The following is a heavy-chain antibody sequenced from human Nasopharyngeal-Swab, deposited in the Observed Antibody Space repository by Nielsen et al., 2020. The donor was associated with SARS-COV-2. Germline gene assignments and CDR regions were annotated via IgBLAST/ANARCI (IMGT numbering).Heavy chain of an antibody. Sequence: ASVKVSCKASGYTFTSYGISWVRQAPGQGLEWMGWISAYNGNTNYAQELQGRVTMTTDTSTSTAYMELRSLRSDDTAVYYCARVTPTLYDSSGYLFDYWGQGTLVTVSS. D-gene: IGHD3-22*01. CDR1: GYTFTSYG. V-gene: IGHV1-18*01. CDR2: ISAYNGNT. J-gene: IGHJ4*02. CDR3: ARVTPTLYDSSGYLFDY.